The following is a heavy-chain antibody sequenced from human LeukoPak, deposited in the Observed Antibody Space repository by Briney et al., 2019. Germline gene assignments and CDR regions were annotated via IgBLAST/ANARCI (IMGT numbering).Heavy chain of an antibody. CDR1: GGSISRYY. Sequence: SETLSLTCTVSGGSISRYYWSWIRKPPGKGLEWIGYISYSGSTNYNPSLKSRATISVDTSKNQLSLKLSSVTAADTAVYYCARADGRLATDIDYWGQGTLVTVSS. CDR3: ARADGRLATDIDY. D-gene: IGHD5-12*01. J-gene: IGHJ4*02. V-gene: IGHV4-59*01. CDR2: ISYSGST.